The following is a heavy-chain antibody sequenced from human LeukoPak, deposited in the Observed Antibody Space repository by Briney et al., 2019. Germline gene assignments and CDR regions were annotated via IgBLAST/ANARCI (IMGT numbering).Heavy chain of an antibody. D-gene: IGHD6-6*01. V-gene: IGHV4-4*07. CDR1: GGSISTYY. CDR3: ARDEQLAITDWFDP. Sequence: PSETLSLTCTVSGGSISTYYWSWIRQPAGKVLEWIGRIYTSGSTNYNPSLKSRVTMSVNTSKNQFSLKPSSVTAADTAVYYCARDEQLAITDWFDPWGQGTLVTVSS. CDR2: IYTSGST. J-gene: IGHJ5*02.